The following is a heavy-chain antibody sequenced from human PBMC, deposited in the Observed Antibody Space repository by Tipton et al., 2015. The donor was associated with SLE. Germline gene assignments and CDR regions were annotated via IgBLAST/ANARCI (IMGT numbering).Heavy chain of an antibody. D-gene: IGHD6-19*01. Sequence: SLRLSCAASGFTFSSYAMHWVRQAPGKGLEWVAVISYDGSNKYYADSVKGRFTISRDNSKNTLYLQMNRLRTGDTAVYYCASGSGWYGPFDYWGQGTLVTVSS. CDR1: GFTFSSYA. J-gene: IGHJ4*02. V-gene: IGHV3-30-3*01. CDR2: ISYDGSNK. CDR3: ASGSGWYGPFDY.